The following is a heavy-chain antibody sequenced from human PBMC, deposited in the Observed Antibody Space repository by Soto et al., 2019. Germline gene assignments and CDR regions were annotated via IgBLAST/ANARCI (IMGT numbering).Heavy chain of an antibody. J-gene: IGHJ4*02. CDR2: IYYSGST. D-gene: IGHD4-17*01. V-gene: IGHV4-59*08. CDR1: GVSISSFY. Sequence: SETLSLTCTVSGVSISSFYWSWIRQPPGKGLEWIGYIYYSGSTNYNPTLKSRVTISVDTSKNQFSLKLSSVTASDTAVYYCARGGLTTVTTFINYWGQGTLVTVSS. CDR3: ARGGLTTVTTFINY.